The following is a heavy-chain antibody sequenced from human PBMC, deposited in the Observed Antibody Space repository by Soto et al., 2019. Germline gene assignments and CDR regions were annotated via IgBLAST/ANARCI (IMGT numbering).Heavy chain of an antibody. J-gene: IGHJ4*02. D-gene: IGHD5-12*01. CDR1: GGSISSSRYY. CDR3: ASLYSGYDYSLDY. CDR2: IYYSGST. Sequence: QLQLQESGPGLVKPSETLSLTCTVSGGSISSSRYYWGWIRQPPGKGLEWIGSIYYSGSTYYNPSLKSRVTISVDTSKNQFSLKLSSVTAADTAVYYCASLYSGYDYSLDYWGQGTLVTVSS. V-gene: IGHV4-39*01.